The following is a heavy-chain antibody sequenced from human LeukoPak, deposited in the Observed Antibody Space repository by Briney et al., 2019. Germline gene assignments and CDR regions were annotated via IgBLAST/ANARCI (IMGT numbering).Heavy chain of an antibody. CDR1: EFPFSSYW. V-gene: IGHV3-7*04. Sequence: GGSLRPSCIAPEFPFSSYWLTWVRQAPGKGLGWVANIKQDGSKKSYVDSVKGRFTISRDNAKNSLYLQMNSLRAEDTAIYYCTRVGYIDEGIDYWGQGTLVTVSS. CDR3: TRVGYIDEGIDY. D-gene: IGHD5-24*01. CDR2: IKQDGSKK. J-gene: IGHJ4*02.